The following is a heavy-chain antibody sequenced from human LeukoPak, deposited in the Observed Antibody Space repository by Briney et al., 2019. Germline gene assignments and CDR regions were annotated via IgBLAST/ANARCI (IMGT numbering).Heavy chain of an antibody. D-gene: IGHD3-16*02. CDR3: ARSEARFMLS. V-gene: IGHV3-74*01. CDR2: IHSDGSST. J-gene: IGHJ4*02. Sequence: GGSLRLSCAASGFTFSSYWMHWVRQAPGKGLVWVSRIHSDGSSTTYADSVKGRFTISRDNAKNTLYLQMNSLRAEDTAVYYCARSEARFMLSWGQGTLVTVSS. CDR1: GFTFSSYW.